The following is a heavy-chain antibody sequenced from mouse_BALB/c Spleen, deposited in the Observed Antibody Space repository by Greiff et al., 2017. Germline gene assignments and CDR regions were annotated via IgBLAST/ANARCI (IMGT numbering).Heavy chain of an antibody. V-gene: IGHV5-12-1*01. CDR3: ARQDYYGSSYCDY. CDR1: GFAFSSYD. Sequence: EVKLMESGGGLVKPGGSLKLSCAASGFAFSSYDMSWVRQTPEKRLEWVAYISSGGGSTYYPDTVKGRFTISRDNAKNTLYLQMSSLKSEDTAMYYCARQDYYGSSYCDYWGQGTTLTVSS. CDR2: ISSGGGST. D-gene: IGHD1-1*01. J-gene: IGHJ2*01.